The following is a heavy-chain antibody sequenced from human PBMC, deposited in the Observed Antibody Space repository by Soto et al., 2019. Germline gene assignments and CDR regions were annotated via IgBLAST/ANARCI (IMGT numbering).Heavy chain of an antibody. CDR2: INAGNGNT. D-gene: IGHD3-10*02. J-gene: IGHJ6*02. Sequence: QVQLVQSGAEVKKPGASVKVSCKASGYTFTSYAMHWVRQAPGQRLEWMGWINAGNGNTKYSQKFQGRVTITRDTSASTVNMEMTSLRSEDTSASHCARDLFMDAWGQGTTVTVSS. CDR3: ARDLFMDA. CDR1: GYTFTSYA. V-gene: IGHV1-3*01.